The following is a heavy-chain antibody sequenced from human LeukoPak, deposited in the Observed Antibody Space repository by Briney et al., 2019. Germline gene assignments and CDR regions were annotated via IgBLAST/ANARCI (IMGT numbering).Heavy chain of an antibody. D-gene: IGHD6-13*01. V-gene: IGHV1-3*01. CDR3: AREGQQQLVLRGFDP. Sequence: GASVKVSCKASGYSFTTYAMHWVRQAPEQRLEWMGWINVGNGNTKYSQKFQGRVTITADESTSTAYMELSSLRSEDTAVYYCAREGQQQLVLRGFDPWGQGTLVTVSS. J-gene: IGHJ5*02. CDR2: INVGNGNT. CDR1: GYSFTTYA.